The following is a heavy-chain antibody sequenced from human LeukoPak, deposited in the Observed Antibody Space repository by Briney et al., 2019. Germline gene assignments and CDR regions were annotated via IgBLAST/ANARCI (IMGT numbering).Heavy chain of an antibody. J-gene: IGHJ4*02. CDR1: GFTFSSYA. CDR3: AGVHPLSGGSCYGSDY. CDR2: ISYDGSNK. Sequence: RTGRSLRLSCAASGFTFSSYAMHWVRQAPGKGLEWVAVISYDGSNKYYADSVKGRFTISRDNSKNTLYLQMNSLRAEDTAVYYCAGVHPLSGGSCYGSDYWGQGTLVTVSS. D-gene: IGHD2-15*01. V-gene: IGHV3-30*04.